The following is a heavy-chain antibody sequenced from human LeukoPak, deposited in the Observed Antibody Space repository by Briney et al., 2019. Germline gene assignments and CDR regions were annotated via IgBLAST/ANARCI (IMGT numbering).Heavy chain of an antibody. Sequence: TSETLSLTCAVYGGSFSGYYWSWIRQPPGKGLEWIGEINHSGSTNYNPSLKSRVTISVDTSKNQFSLKLSSVTAADTAVYHCARTRGYDSSGYYSVPFGYWGRGTLVTVSS. J-gene: IGHJ4*02. D-gene: IGHD3-22*01. CDR2: INHSGST. V-gene: IGHV4-34*01. CDR3: ARTRGYDSSGYYSVPFGY. CDR1: GGSFSGYY.